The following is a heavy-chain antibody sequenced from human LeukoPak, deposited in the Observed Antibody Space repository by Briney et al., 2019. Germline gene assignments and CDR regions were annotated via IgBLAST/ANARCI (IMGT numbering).Heavy chain of an antibody. CDR3: ARASPDNSWSSGYLWDY. Sequence: SETLSLTCAVSGGSISSGGYSWSWIRQPPGKGLEWIGYIYYSGSTYYNPSLKSRVTISEDTSKNQFSLKLSSVTAADTAVYYCARASPDNSWSSGYLWDYWGQGTLVTVSS. J-gene: IGHJ4*02. CDR1: GGSISSGGYS. V-gene: IGHV4-30-4*07. CDR2: IYYSGST. D-gene: IGHD3-22*01.